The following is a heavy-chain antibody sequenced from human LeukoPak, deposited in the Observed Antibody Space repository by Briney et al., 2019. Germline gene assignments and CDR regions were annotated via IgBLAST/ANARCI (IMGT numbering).Heavy chain of an antibody. CDR3: VKNGWLDY. CDR2: ISTSGDST. Sequence: AGSLRLSCAASGFTFSSQNMNWVRQAPGKGPEWVAYISTSGDSTKYADSVEGRFTISRDNVENSLYLLMNSLRVDDTAVYYCVKNGWLDYWGQGIVVTVSS. V-gene: IGHV3-21*01. J-gene: IGHJ4*02. D-gene: IGHD6-19*01. CDR1: GFTFSSQN.